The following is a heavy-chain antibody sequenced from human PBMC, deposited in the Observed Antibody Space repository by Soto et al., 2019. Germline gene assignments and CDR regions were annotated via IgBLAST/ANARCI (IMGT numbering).Heavy chain of an antibody. D-gene: IGHD2-15*01. Sequence: ESGGGLVQPGGSLRLSCAASGFTFSSYSMNWVRQAPGKGLEWVSYISSSSTTKYYEDSVKGRFTISRDNAKNSLYLQMNSLRAEDTAVYYCARDGCSGSNCLNWFDPWGQGTLVTVSS. CDR1: GFTFSSYS. CDR3: ARDGCSGSNCLNWFDP. J-gene: IGHJ5*02. V-gene: IGHV3-48*01. CDR2: ISSSSTTK.